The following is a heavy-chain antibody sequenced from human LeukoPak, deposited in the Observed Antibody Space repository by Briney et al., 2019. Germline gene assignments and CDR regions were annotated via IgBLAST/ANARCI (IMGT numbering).Heavy chain of an antibody. CDR2: ISGSGGST. J-gene: IGHJ5*02. Sequence: GGSLRLSCAASGFTFSSYAMSWVRQAPGKGLEWVSAISGSGGSTYSADSVKGRFTISRDNSKNTLYLQMNSLRAEDTAVYYCAKERDSSSWYRFWFDPWGQGTLVTVSS. CDR1: GFTFSSYA. V-gene: IGHV3-23*01. CDR3: AKERDSSSWYRFWFDP. D-gene: IGHD6-13*01.